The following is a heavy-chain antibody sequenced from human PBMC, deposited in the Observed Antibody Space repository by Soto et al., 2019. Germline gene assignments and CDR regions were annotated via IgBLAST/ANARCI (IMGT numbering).Heavy chain of an antibody. J-gene: IGHJ4*02. D-gene: IGHD3-22*01. CDR1: GYTFTSYA. CDR3: ARGSGYYYWDDY. CDR2: INAGNGNT. V-gene: IGHV1-3*01. Sequence: ASVKVSCKASGYTFTSYAMHWVRQAPGQRLEWMGWINAGNGNTKYSQKFQGRVTITRDTSASTAYMELNSLRSEDTAVYYCARGSGYYYWDDYWGQGTPVTVSS.